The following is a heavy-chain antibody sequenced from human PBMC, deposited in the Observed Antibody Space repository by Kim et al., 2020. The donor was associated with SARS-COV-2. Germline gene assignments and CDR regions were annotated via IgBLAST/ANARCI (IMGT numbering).Heavy chain of an antibody. Sequence: VKGRFTIYRDNSKNTLYLQMSSLRAEDTAVYYCAKGTGGYVFPGLYYFDYWGQGTLVTVSS. V-gene: IGHV3-23*01. D-gene: IGHD2-2*01. CDR3: AKGTGGYVFPGLYYFDY. J-gene: IGHJ4*02.